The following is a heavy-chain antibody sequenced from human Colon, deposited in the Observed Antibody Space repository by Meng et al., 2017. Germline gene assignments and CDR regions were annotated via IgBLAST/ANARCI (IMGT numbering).Heavy chain of an antibody. D-gene: IGHD3-10*01. J-gene: IGHJ5*02. Sequence: QLQLQGPGPGLVNPSETLSLTLTLSGASTSSSSYYWAWIRQPPGKGLEWIGSIYYSGSTYHNPSLKSRVTISVDTSKNQFSLKLSSVTAADTAVYYCAVWFGEFLSGNWFDPWGQGTLVTVSS. V-gene: IGHV4-39*07. CDR1: GASTSSSSYY. CDR2: IYYSGST. CDR3: AVWFGEFLSGNWFDP.